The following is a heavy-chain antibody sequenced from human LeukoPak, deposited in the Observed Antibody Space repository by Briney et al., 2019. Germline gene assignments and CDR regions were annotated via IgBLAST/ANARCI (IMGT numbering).Heavy chain of an antibody. V-gene: IGHV4-39*01. CDR1: GASISGSSYH. J-gene: IGHJ3*02. CDR3: AKHLFFNPTTSNDAFNI. CDR2: IYYSGST. D-gene: IGHD4-17*01. Sequence: SETLSLTCTVSGASISGSSYHWGWVRQPPGKGLEWIGSIYYSGSTYDNPSLKSRVTISVDTSKNQFSLKLRSVTAADTAVYYCAKHLFFNPTTSNDAFNIWGQGTMVTVSS.